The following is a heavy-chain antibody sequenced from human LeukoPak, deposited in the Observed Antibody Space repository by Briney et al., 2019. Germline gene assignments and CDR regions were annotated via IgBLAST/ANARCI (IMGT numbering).Heavy chain of an antibody. J-gene: IGHJ4*02. D-gene: IGHD6-13*01. V-gene: IGHV3-21*01. CDR1: GFTFSSYS. CDR2: ISSSSSYI. Sequence: PGGSLRLSCAASGFTFSSYSMNWVRQAPGKGLEWVSSISSSSSYIYYADSVEGRFTISRDNAKNSLYLQMNSLRAEDTAVYYCARGGTYSSSWPLDYWGQGTLVTVSS. CDR3: ARGGTYSSSWPLDY.